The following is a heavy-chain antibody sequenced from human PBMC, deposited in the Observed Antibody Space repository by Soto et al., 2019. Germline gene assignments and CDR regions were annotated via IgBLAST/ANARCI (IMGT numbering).Heavy chain of an antibody. J-gene: IGHJ6*02. CDR1: GGSISSGGYY. Sequence: SETPSPTCTFSGGSISSGGYYWSWIRQHPGKGLEWIGYIYYSGSTYYNPSLKSRVTISVDTSKNQFSLKLSSVTAADTAVYYCARVTPPGIAAAGFGMDVWGQGTTVTVSS. CDR3: ARVTPPGIAAAGFGMDV. CDR2: IYYSGST. V-gene: IGHV4-31*03. D-gene: IGHD6-13*01.